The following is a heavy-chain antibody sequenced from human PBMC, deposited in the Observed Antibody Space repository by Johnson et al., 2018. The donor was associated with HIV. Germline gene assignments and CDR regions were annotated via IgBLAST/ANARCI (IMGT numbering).Heavy chain of an antibody. CDR1: GFTFHGYA. CDR2: INWNSGSM. Sequence: VQLVESGGGLVQPGRSLTLSCAASGFTFHGYAMHWVRQAPGKGLEWVSGINWNSGSMDYADSVKGRFTISRDNAKSSLFLQMSGLRAGDTALYYCAKDIGYSSGLGNTAFDMWGLGTMVTVSS. V-gene: IGHV3-9*01. CDR3: AKDIGYSSGLGNTAFDM. D-gene: IGHD6-19*01. J-gene: IGHJ3*02.